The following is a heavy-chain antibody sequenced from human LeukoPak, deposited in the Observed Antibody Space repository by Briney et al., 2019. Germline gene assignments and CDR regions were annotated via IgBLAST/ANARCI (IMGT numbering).Heavy chain of an antibody. Sequence: SETPSLTCAVYGGSFSGYYWSWIRQPPGKGLEWIGEINHGGSTNYNPSLKSRVTISVDTSKNQFSLKLSSVTAADTAVYYCARDRAITMVRGVISPWGQGTLVTVSS. CDR3: ARDRAITMVRGVISP. CDR1: GGSFSGYY. D-gene: IGHD3-10*01. V-gene: IGHV4-34*01. CDR2: INHGGST. J-gene: IGHJ5*02.